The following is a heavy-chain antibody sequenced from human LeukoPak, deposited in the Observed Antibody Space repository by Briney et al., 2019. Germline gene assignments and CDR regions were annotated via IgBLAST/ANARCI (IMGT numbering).Heavy chain of an antibody. V-gene: IGHV3-15*07. D-gene: IGHD2-21*02. CDR3: TTEYCGGDCPPGGDAFDI. CDR2: IKSKTDGGTT. J-gene: IGHJ3*02. CDR1: GFTFSNAW. Sequence: PGGSLRLSCAASGFTFSNAWMNWVRQAPGKGLEWVGRIKSKTDGGTTDYAAPAKGRFTISRDDSKNTLYLQMNSLKTEDTAVYYCTTEYCGGDCPPGGDAFDIWGQGTMVTVSS.